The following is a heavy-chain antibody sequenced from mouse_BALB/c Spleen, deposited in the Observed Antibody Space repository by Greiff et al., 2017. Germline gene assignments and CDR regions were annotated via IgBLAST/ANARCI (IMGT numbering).Heavy chain of an antibody. V-gene: IGHV7-3*02. CDR1: GFTFTDYY. Sequence: DVKLVESGGGLVQPGGSLRLSCATSGFTFTDYYMSWVRQPPGKALEWLGFIRNKANGYTTEYSASVKGRFTISRDNSQSILYLRMNTLRAEDSATYCCARDPSTGTDAMDYWGQGTSVTVSS. J-gene: IGHJ4*01. D-gene: IGHD4-1*02. CDR3: ARDPSTGTDAMDY. CDR2: IRNKANGYTT.